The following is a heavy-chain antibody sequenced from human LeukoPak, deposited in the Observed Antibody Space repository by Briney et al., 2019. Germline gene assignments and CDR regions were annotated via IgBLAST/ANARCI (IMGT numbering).Heavy chain of an antibody. CDR2: INHSGST. CDR1: GGSFGGYY. J-gene: IGHJ4*02. Sequence: PSETLSLTCAVYGGSFGGYYWSWIRQPPGRGLEWIGEINHSGSTNYNPSLKSRVTISVDTSKNQFSLKLSSVTAADTAVYYCARGRRIQLWFGSSFDYWGQGTLVTVSS. V-gene: IGHV4-34*01. CDR3: ARGRRIQLWFGSSFDY. D-gene: IGHD5-18*01.